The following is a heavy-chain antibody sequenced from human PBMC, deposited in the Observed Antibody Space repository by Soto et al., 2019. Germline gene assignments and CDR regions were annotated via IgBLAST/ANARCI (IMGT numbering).Heavy chain of an antibody. CDR1: GFTFSSYA. V-gene: IGHV3-23*01. CDR2: ISGSGGST. Sequence: EVQLLESGGGLVQPGGSLRLSCAASGFTFSSYAMSWVRQAPGKGLEWVSAISGSGGSTYYADSVKGRFTISRDTSKNTLSRQMTRTSAETTAVYYCAKESWSGGLCYSCYYYYYMDVWGKGTTVTVSS. CDR3: AKESWSGGLCYSCYYYYYMDV. D-gene: IGHD2-15*01. J-gene: IGHJ6*03.